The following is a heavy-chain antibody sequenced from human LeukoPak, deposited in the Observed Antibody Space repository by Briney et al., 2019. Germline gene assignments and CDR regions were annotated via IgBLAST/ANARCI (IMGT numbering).Heavy chain of an antibody. CDR2: INPNSGGT. CDR1: GYTFTGYY. D-gene: IGHD6-13*01. CDR3: ASGIAAAGTIGNWFDP. V-gene: IGHV1-2*02. Sequence: ASVKVSCKASGYTFTGYYMHWVRQAPGQGLGWMGWINPNSGGTNYAQKFQGRVTMTRDTSISTAYMELSRLRSDDTAVYYCASGIAAAGTIGNWFDPWGQGTLVTVSS. J-gene: IGHJ5*02.